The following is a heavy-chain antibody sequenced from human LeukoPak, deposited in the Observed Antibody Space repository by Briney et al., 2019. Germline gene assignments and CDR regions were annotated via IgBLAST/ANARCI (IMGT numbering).Heavy chain of an antibody. V-gene: IGHV4-4*07. Sequence: SETLSLTCTVSGGSISSYYWSWIRQPAGKGLEWIGRIYTSGSTNYNPSLRSRVTISLDTSKNQFSLNLNSVTAADTAMYYCAGLHFAAAEEFDPWGQGTLVTVSS. D-gene: IGHD6-13*01. J-gene: IGHJ5*02. CDR1: GGSISSYY. CDR3: AGLHFAAAEEFDP. CDR2: IYTSGST.